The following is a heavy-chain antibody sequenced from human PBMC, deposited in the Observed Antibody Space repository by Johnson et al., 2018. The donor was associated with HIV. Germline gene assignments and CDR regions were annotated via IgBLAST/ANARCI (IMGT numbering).Heavy chain of an antibody. V-gene: IGHV3-13*01. CDR2: IGTAGDT. D-gene: IGHD3-16*01. CDR3: TRWGKKGAFDI. CDR1: GFTFSSYD. J-gene: IGHJ3*02. Sequence: MLLVESGGGLVQPGGSLRLSCAASGFTFSSYDMHWVRQATGKGLEWVSAIGTAGDTYYPDSVKGRFTISRDNAKNSLYLQMNSLKTEDTAVYYCTRWGKKGAFDIWGQGTMVTVSS.